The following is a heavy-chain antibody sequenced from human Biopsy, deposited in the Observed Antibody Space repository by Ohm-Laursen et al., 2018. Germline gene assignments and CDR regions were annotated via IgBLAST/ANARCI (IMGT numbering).Heavy chain of an antibody. V-gene: IGHV4-61*01. CDR3: ARGMRSSGWPYFDS. CDR1: GDSVSSGSFY. D-gene: IGHD6-19*01. Sequence: GTLSLTCTVSGDSVSSGSFYWTWLRPPPGQGLEYIGYIYDRGSTANYNPSLESRVTMSVDMPKNQFSLKLSSVTAADTAIYYWARGMRSSGWPYFDSWGQGTLVTVSS. CDR2: IYDRGST. J-gene: IGHJ4*02.